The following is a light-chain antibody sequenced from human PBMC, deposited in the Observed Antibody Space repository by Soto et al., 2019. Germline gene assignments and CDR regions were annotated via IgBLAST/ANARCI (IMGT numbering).Light chain of an antibody. Sequence: DIQMTQSPSSLSASVADRVTITSPPSQSIRTYLNWYQQKPGKAPKFLSYAASTLQSGVPSRFSGSGSGTDFTLTISSLQPEDFATYYCQQTYSNPRTFGQGTKWIS. V-gene: IGKV1-39*01. CDR3: QQTYSNPRT. CDR1: QSIRTY. CDR2: AAS. J-gene: IGKJ1*01.